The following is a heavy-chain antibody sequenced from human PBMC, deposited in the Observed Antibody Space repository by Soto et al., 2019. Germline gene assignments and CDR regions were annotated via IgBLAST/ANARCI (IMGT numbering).Heavy chain of an antibody. D-gene: IGHD3-9*01. CDR2: FDPEDGET. Sequence: ASVKVSCKVSGYTLTELSMHWVRQAPGKGLEWMGGFDPEDGETIYAQKFQGRVTMTEDTSTDTAYMELSSLRSEDTAVYYCATLSVLVLLDYDILTGPKDYSGQATLVSVSS. J-gene: IGHJ4*02. CDR1: GYTLTELS. V-gene: IGHV1-24*01. CDR3: ATLSVLVLLDYDILTGPKDY.